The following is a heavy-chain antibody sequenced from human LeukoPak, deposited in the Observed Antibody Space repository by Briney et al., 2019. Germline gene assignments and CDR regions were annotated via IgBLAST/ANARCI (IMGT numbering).Heavy chain of an antibody. J-gene: IGHJ3*02. CDR1: GFTFSSYS. V-gene: IGHV3-21*04. CDR3: AKWSVYSYGFADAFDI. D-gene: IGHD5-18*01. CDR2: ISTSSSYI. Sequence: PGGSLRLSCAASGFTFSSYSMNWVRQAPGKGLEWVSSISTSSSYIHYADSVKGRFTISRDNAKNSLYLQMNSLRAEDTAVYYCAKWSVYSYGFADAFDIWGQGTMVTVSS.